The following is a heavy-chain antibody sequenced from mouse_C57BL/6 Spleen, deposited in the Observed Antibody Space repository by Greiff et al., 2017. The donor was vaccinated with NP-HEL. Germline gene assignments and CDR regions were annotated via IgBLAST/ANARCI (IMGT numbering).Heavy chain of an antibody. CDR1: GYTFTSYW. D-gene: IGHD2-5*01. Sequence: QVQLQQPGAELVKPGASVKLSCKASGYTFTSYWMHWVKQRPGRGLEWIGRIDPNSGGTKYNEKFKSKATLTVDKPSSTAYMQLSNLTSENSAVYYCASRDCSNYAAWFAYWGQGTLLTVSA. CDR2: IDPNSGGT. CDR3: ASRDCSNYAAWFAY. J-gene: IGHJ3*01. V-gene: IGHV1-72*01.